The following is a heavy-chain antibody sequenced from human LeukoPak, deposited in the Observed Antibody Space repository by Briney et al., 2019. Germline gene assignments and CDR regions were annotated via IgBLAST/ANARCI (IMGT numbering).Heavy chain of an antibody. CDR3: ATRVRRDGYNFDY. CDR2: ISAYNGNT. D-gene: IGHD5-24*01. J-gene: IGHJ4*02. CDR1: GHTFTNYG. Sequence: ASVKVSCKASGHTFTNYGITWVRQAPGQGLEWMGWISAYNGNTNYAQKFQGRVTMTTDTSTNTVYMELRSLRSDDTAVYYCATRVRRDGYNFDYWGQGTLVTVSS. V-gene: IGHV1-18*01.